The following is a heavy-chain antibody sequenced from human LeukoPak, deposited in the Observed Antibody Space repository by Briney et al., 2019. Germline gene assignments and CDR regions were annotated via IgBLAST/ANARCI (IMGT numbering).Heavy chain of an antibody. CDR1: GGSISSYY. D-gene: IGHD1-14*01. CDR3: ARLFGSSTVADY. CDR2: IYYSGST. V-gene: IGHV4-59*08. Sequence: SETLSLTCTVSGGSISSYYWNWIRQPPGKGLEWIGHIYYSGSTNYSPSLKSRVTISVDTSKNQFSLKLSSVTAADTAVYYCARLFGSSTVADYWGQGTLVTVSS. J-gene: IGHJ4*02.